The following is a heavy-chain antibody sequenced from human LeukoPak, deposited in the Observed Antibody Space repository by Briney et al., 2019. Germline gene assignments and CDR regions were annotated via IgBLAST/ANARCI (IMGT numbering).Heavy chain of an antibody. CDR2: IYYSGST. CDR1: GGSISSYY. D-gene: IGHD2-15*01. Sequence: SETLSLTCTVSGGSISSYYWSWIRQPPGKGLEWIGYIYYSGSTNYNPSLKSRVTISADTSKNQFSLKLSSVTAADTAVYYCARELNYCSGGSCYADAFDIWGQGTMVTVSS. V-gene: IGHV4-59*01. J-gene: IGHJ3*02. CDR3: ARELNYCSGGSCYADAFDI.